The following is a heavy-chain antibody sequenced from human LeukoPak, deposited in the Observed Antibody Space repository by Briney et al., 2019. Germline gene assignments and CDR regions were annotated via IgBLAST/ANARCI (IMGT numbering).Heavy chain of an antibody. CDR2: IYENGGTT. D-gene: IGHD2-21*01. CDR3: AKDFRIGYSAHFDY. V-gene: IGHV3-23*01. J-gene: IGHJ4*02. Sequence: GGSLRLSCVGSGFTFRSHAMSWVRQAPEKGLEFVTGIYENGGTTYYADSVKGRFSISRDNSKNTLYLQMDSLRGEDTAVYYCAKDFRIGYSAHFDYWGQGALVTVSS. CDR1: GFTFRSHA.